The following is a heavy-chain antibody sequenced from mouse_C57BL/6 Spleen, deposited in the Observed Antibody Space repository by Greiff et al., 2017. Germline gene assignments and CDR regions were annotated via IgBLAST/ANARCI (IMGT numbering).Heavy chain of an antibody. CDR1: GYTFTSYW. D-gene: IGHD2-2*01. V-gene: IGHV1-55*01. J-gene: IGHJ4*01. CDR3: ARLYGYDAYAMDY. Sequence: VQLHQSGAELVKPGASVKMSCKASGYTFTSYWITWVKQRPGQGLEWIGDIYPGSGSTNYNEKFKSKATLTVDTSSSTAYMQLSSLTSEDSAVYYCARLYGYDAYAMDYWGQGTSVTVSS. CDR2: IYPGSGST.